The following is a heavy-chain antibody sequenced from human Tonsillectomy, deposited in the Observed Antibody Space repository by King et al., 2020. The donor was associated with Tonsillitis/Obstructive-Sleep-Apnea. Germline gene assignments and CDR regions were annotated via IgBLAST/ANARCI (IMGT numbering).Heavy chain of an antibody. CDR1: GFTFSTYS. CDR2: ISTSSSYI. J-gene: IGHJ3*02. CDR3: ARVSDDAFDI. V-gene: IGHV3-21*01. Sequence: VQLVESGGGLVKPGGSLRLSCAASGFTFSTYSMSWVRQAPGKGLEWVSSISTSSSYIYYGDSVKGRFTISRENAKNSLYMQMNSLRAEDTAVYYCARVSDDAFDIWGQGTMVTVSS.